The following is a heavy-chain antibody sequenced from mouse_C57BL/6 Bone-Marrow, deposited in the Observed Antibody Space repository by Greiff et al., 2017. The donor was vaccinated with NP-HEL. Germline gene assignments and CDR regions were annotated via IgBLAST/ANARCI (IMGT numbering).Heavy chain of an antibody. CDR3: VRGSSGLYYIDY. J-gene: IGHJ2*01. CDR1: GYTFTTYP. CDR2: FHPYNDDT. V-gene: IGHV1-47*01. D-gene: IGHD3-2*02. Sequence: QVQLKESGAELVKPGASVKMSCKASGYTFTTYPMEWMKQNHGKSLEWIGNFHPYNDDTKYNAKFKGKATLTVETSSSTVYLELSRLTSDDSAVYYGVRGSSGLYYIDYWGQGTTLTVSS.